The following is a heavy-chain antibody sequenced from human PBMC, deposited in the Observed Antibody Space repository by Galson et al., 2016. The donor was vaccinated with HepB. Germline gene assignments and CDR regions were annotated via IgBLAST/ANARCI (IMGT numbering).Heavy chain of an antibody. J-gene: IGHJ6*02. CDR3: AMHGDYLRYGMDV. V-gene: IGHV3-23*01. CDR2: ISGSGGST. CDR1: GFTFSSYA. Sequence: SLRLSCAASGFTFSSYAMSWVRQAPGKGLEWVSGISGSGGSTYYADSVKGRFIISRDNSKNTLDLQMNSLRAEDTAVYYCAMHGDYLRYGMDVWGQGTTVIVSS. D-gene: IGHD4-17*01.